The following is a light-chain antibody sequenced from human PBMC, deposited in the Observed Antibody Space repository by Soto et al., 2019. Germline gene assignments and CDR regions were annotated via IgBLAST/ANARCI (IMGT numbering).Light chain of an antibody. CDR1: QGISSY. CDR2: AAS. CDR3: QQYYSYPPLT. Sequence: ALRMTQSPSSLSASTGDRVTITCRASQGISSYLAWYQQKPGKAPKLLIYAASTWQSGVPSRFSGSGSGTDFTLTISCLQSEDFATYYCQQYYSYPPLTFGGGTKVEIK. V-gene: IGKV1-8*01. J-gene: IGKJ4*01.